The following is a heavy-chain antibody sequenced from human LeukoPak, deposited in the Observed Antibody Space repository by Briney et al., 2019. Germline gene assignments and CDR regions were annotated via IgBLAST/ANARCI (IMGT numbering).Heavy chain of an antibody. CDR1: GFTFNNYG. CDR3: ARDYRPYSSSWYYDY. D-gene: IGHD6-13*01. Sequence: PGGSLRLSCVASGFTFNNYGMHWVRQAPGKGLEWVAIIWYDGSNKYYADSVKGRFTISRDNSKNTVYLQMNSLRAEDTGVYYCARDYRPYSSSWYYDYWGQGTLVTVSS. CDR2: IWYDGSNK. J-gene: IGHJ4*02. V-gene: IGHV3-33*01.